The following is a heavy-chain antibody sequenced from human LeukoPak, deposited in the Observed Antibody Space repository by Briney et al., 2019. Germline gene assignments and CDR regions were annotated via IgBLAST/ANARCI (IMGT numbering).Heavy chain of an antibody. V-gene: IGHV4-4*08. CDR3: VRRDTGWNYFDY. CDR2: IYSTGKN. CDR1: GGSINSHY. J-gene: IGHJ4*02. Sequence: SETLSLTCTVSGGSINSHYWGWIRQPPGKGLQWIGDIYSTGKNNYNPSLKSRVTISLDTSKSHLSLNLTSVLAADTAIYYCVRRDTGWNYFDYWGQGILVTVSS. D-gene: IGHD6-19*01.